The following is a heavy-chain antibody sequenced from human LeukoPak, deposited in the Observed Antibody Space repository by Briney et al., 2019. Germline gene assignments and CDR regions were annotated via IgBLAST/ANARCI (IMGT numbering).Heavy chain of an antibody. J-gene: IGHJ4*02. CDR3: GTLLSNGPFDY. Sequence: GASVKVSCKASGYTFSGYYMHWVRQAPGQGLEWMGYIYPNSGATKYAQKFQGRVTMTRDTSISTACMELSGLRSDDTAVYYCGTLLSNGPFDYWGQGSLVTVSS. CDR1: GYTFSGYY. CDR2: IYPNSGAT. V-gene: IGHV1-2*02.